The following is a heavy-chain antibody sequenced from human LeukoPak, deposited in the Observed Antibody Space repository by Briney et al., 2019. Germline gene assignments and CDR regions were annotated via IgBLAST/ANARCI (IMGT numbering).Heavy chain of an antibody. CDR2: INHSGST. CDR1: GGSFSGYY. D-gene: IGHD6-6*01. J-gene: IGHJ4*02. V-gene: IGHV4-34*01. CDR3: ARCIAARPFDY. Sequence: SETLSLTCAVYGGSFSGYYWSWIRQPPGKGLEWIGEINHSGSTNYNPSLKSRVTISVDTSKNQFSLKLSSVTAADTAVYHCARCIAARPFDYWGQGTLVTVSS.